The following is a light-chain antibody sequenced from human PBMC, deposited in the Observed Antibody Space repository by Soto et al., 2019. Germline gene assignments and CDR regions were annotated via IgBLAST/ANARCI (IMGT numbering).Light chain of an antibody. CDR2: QTS. J-gene: IGKJ1*01. Sequence: IQMTQSPSTLYASVGDRVTFTCRASQSISSWLAWYQQKPGKAPNLLIYQTSNLESGVPSRFSGRGSGTEFTLTITSLQPDDFATYYCQQYKRYSKTFGQGTNVDI. V-gene: IGKV1-5*03. CDR3: QQYKRYSKT. CDR1: QSISSW.